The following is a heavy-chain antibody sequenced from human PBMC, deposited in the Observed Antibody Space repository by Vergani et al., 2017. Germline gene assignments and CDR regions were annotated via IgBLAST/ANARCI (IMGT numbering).Heavy chain of an antibody. CDR3: ATKSCGTPGCQIGYFRE. CDR1: GFTSSYYG. V-gene: IGHV3-30*03. Sequence: QVHLVESGGGVVQPGRSLRLSCVVSGFTSSYYGMHWVRQAPGTGLEWVAVISYDGTQKYYADSVKGRFTISRDNSKGTLYLQMNSLRTEDTAVYYCATKSCGTPGCQIGYFREWGQGTLVTVSS. J-gene: IGHJ1*01. D-gene: IGHD1-1*01. CDR2: ISYDGTQK.